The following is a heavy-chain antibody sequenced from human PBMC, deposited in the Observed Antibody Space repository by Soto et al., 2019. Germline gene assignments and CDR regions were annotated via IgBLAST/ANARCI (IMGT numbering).Heavy chain of an antibody. J-gene: IGHJ5*02. CDR1: GYTFPSYG. Sequence: GDSVEVSWKACGYTFPSYGMHWVRQAPVQRLEWMGWINAANGDTKYSPKFQGRVTITRDTSASTAYMELSSLRSEDTAVYYCVRRHVSATGIDWFDPWGQGTLVTVSS. CDR2: INAANGDT. D-gene: IGHD6-13*01. CDR3: VRRHVSATGIDWFDP. V-gene: IGHV1-3*01.